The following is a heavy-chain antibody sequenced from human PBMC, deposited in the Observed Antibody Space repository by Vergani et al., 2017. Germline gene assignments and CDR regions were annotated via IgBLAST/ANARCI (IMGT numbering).Heavy chain of an antibody. D-gene: IGHD3-22*01. Sequence: QVQLVQSGAEVKKPGSSVKVSCKASGGTFSSYAISWVRQAPGQGLEWMGGIIPIFGTANYAQKFQGRVTITADESTSTAYMELSSLRSEDTAVYYCARGRRLYYYDSSGSDNTRRAFDIWGQGTMVTVSS. V-gene: IGHV1-69*01. CDR3: ARGRRLYYYDSSGSDNTRRAFDI. CDR2: IIPIFGTA. CDR1: GGTFSSYA. J-gene: IGHJ3*02.